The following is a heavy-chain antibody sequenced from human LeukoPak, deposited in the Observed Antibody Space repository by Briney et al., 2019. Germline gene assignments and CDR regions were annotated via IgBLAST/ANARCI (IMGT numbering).Heavy chain of an antibody. CDR1: GYTFTSYG. J-gene: IGHJ4*02. CDR2: ISAYNGNT. CDR3: ARDWAYCSGGSCYYFDY. Sequence: GASVKVSCKASGYTFTSYGISWVRQAPGQGLEWMGWISAYNGNTNYAQKLQGRVTMTRDTSTSTVYMELSSLRSEDTAVYYCARDWAYCSGGSCYYFDYWGQGTLVTVSS. D-gene: IGHD2-15*01. V-gene: IGHV1-18*01.